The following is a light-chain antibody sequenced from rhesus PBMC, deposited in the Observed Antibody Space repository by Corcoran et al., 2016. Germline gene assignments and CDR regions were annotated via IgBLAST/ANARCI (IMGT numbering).Light chain of an antibody. CDR1: QGISNW. CDR3: QRHDNSPLT. Sequence: DIQMTQSPSSLSASVGDRVTITCRASQGISNWLAWYQQKPGKAPKLLIYRGSNLETGVPSRFSGGGSGQYFTITISSLQPEEIAPYYCQRHDNSPLTFGGGTKVELK. V-gene: IGKV1-69*01. CDR2: RGS. J-gene: IGKJ4*01.